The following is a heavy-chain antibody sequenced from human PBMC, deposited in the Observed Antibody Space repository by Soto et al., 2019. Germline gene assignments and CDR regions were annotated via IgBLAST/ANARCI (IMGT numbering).Heavy chain of an antibody. CDR2: IIPIFGTA. CDR1: GGTFSSYA. Sequence: SVKVSCKASGGTFSSYAISWVRQAPGQGLEWMGGIIPIFGTANYAQKFQGRVTITADESASTAYMELSSLRSEDTAVYYCARGGYFDSSNYLAYWGLGTLVTVSS. J-gene: IGHJ4*02. D-gene: IGHD3-22*01. V-gene: IGHV1-69*01. CDR3: ARGGYFDSSNYLAY.